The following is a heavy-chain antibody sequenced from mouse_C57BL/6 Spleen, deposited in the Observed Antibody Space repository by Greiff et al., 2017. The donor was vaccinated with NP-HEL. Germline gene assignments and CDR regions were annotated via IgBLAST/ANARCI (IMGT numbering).Heavy chain of an antibody. V-gene: IGHV1-50*01. J-gene: IGHJ2*01. CDR1: GYTFTSYW. Sequence: QVQLQQPGAELVKPGASVKLSCKASGYTFTSYWMQWVKQRPGQGLEWIGEIDPSDSYTNYNQKFKGKATLTVDTSSSTAYMQLSSLTSEDSAVYYCARSTVVARYFDYWGQGTTLTVSS. CDR3: ARSTVVARYFDY. D-gene: IGHD1-1*01. CDR2: IDPSDSYT.